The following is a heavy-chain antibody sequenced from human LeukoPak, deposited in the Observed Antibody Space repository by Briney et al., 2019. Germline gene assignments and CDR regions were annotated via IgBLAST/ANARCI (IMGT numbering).Heavy chain of an antibody. CDR1: GFAFSSYG. V-gene: IGHV3-30*02. J-gene: IGHJ4*02. CDR2: IRYDGSNK. D-gene: IGHD1-26*01. CDR3: AKDLVGATYYFDY. Sequence: GGSLRLSCAASGFAFSSYGMHWVRQAPGKGLEWVAFIRYDGSNKYYADSVKGRFTISGDNSKNTLYLQMNSLRAEDTAVYYCAKDLVGATYYFDYWGQGTLVTVSS.